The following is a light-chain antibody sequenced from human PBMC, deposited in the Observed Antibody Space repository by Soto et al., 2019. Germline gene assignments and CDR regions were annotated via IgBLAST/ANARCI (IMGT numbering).Light chain of an antibody. J-gene: IGKJ1*01. V-gene: IGKV1-5*03. CDR3: QHYNSYSEA. Sequence: DIQMTQSPSTLSASVVDRVTITCRASQSISYWLAWYQQKPGKAPKLLIYKASTLKSGVPSRFSGSGSGTEFTLTISSLQPDDFATYYCQHYNSYSEAFGQGTKVDIK. CDR2: KAS. CDR1: QSISYW.